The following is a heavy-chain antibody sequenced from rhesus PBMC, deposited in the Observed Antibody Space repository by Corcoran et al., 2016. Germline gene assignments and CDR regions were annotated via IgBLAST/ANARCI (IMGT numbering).Heavy chain of an antibody. Sequence: QVQLQESGPGLVKPSETLSLTCAVSGGSISSSNWSWIRQAPGKGLEWIGYIYGSGSSTNYNPSLKSRVTLSVDTSKNQLSLKLSSVTTADTAVYYCAKVHIRGFDYWGQGVLVTVSS. CDR2: IYGSGSST. CDR1: GGSISSSN. V-gene: IGHV4S11*01. D-gene: IGHD1-1*01. CDR3: AKVHIRGFDY. J-gene: IGHJ4*01.